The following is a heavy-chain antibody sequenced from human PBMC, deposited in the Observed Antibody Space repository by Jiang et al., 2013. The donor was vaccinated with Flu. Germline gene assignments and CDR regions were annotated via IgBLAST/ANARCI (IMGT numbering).Heavy chain of an antibody. CDR2: FDSSGST. D-gene: IGHD6-13*01. V-gene: IGHV4-4*07. CDR3: AREVAASSSWFSVGWFDP. J-gene: IGHJ5*02. Sequence: WIRQPAEKGLEWIGRFDSSGSTNYNPSLKSRVTMSVDTSKNQFSLKLSSVTAADTAVYYCAREVAASSSWFSVGWFDPWGQGTLVTVSS.